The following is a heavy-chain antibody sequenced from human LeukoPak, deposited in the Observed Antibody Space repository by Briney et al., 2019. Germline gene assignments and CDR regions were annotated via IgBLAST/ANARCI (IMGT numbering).Heavy chain of an antibody. CDR3: ARDPGYYGSGSFYNGHFQH. Sequence: GGSLRLSCAASGFAFSSFPMHWVRQAPGKGLEWVAILSYNGSNKYYTDSVKGRFTISRDNSKNTLYLQMNSMTAEETAVYYCARDPGYYGSGSFYNGHFQHWGQGTLVIVSS. D-gene: IGHD3-10*01. CDR2: LSYNGSNK. J-gene: IGHJ1*01. V-gene: IGHV3-30-3*01. CDR1: GFAFSSFP.